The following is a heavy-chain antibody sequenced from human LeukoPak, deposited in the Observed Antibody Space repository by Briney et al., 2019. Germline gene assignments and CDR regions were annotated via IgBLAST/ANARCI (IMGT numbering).Heavy chain of an antibody. CDR2: INPNSGDT. Sequence: ASVKISCKASGYTFTGYYMHWVRQAPGQGLEWMGWINPNSGDTNYAQKFQGRVTMTRDTSIRTAHMELSRLRSDDTAVYYCAKGFYGMDVWGQGTTVIVSS. J-gene: IGHJ6*02. CDR3: AKGFYGMDV. V-gene: IGHV1-2*02. CDR1: GYTFTGYY.